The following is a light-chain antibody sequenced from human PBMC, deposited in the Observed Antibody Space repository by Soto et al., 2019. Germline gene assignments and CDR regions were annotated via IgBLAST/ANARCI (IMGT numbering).Light chain of an antibody. V-gene: IGLV2-11*01. Sequence: QPVLTQPRSVSGSPGQSVTISCTGTSSDVGGYPYVSWYQHHPGKAPKLMLYDVSKRPSGVPDRFSGSKSGNTASLTISGLQAEDEADYYCCSYAGRYTWVFGGGTKLTVL. J-gene: IGLJ2*01. CDR3: CSYAGRYTWV. CDR2: DVS. CDR1: SSDVGGYPY.